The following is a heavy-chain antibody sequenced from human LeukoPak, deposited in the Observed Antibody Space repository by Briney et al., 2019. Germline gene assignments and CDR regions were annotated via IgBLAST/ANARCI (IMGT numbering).Heavy chain of an antibody. CDR2: ISRSSSYI. D-gene: IGHD6-13*01. J-gene: IGHJ6*03. CDR3: ARDVSSTHLYYYYYMDV. Sequence: GGSLRLSCAASGFTFSSYSMNWVRQAPGKGLEWVSSISRSSSYIYYADPVKGRFTISRDNAKNSLYLQMNSLRAEDTALYYCARDVSSTHLYYYYYMDVWGKGTTVTVSS. V-gene: IGHV3-21*04. CDR1: GFTFSSYS.